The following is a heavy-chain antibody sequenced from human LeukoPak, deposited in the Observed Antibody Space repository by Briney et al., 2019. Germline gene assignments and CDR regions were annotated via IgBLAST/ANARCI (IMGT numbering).Heavy chain of an antibody. J-gene: IGHJ4*02. V-gene: IGHV4-61*02. D-gene: IGHD3-16*02. CDR2: IYTSGST. CDR1: GGSISSGSYY. CDR3: ARQLRLGELSPALFDY. Sequence: SETLSLTCTVSGGSISSGSYYWSWIRQPAGKGLEWIGRIYTSGSTGYNPSLKSRVTISVDTSKNQFSLKLSSVTAADTAVYYCARQLRLGELSPALFDYWGQGTLVTVSS.